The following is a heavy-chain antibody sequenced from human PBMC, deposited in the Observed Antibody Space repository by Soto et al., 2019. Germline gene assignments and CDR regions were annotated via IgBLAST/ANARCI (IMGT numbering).Heavy chain of an antibody. CDR1: GFSLTTRGVA. D-gene: IGHD5-12*01. Sequence: QITLKESGPALVRPTQTLTLTCSFSGFSLTTRGVAVGWIRQPPGKALEWLALIFWDDDNWYSPSLRSRLTTTXDXXKNQVVLTMTYMYPVDTATYYCAHRSRGYAYYFDQWCQGTLVTVSS. V-gene: IGHV2-5*02. J-gene: IGHJ4*02. CDR2: IFWDDDN. CDR3: AHRSRGYAYYFDQ.